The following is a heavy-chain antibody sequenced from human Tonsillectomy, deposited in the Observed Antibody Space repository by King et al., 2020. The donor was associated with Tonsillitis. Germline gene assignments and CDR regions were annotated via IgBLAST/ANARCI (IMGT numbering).Heavy chain of an antibody. D-gene: IGHD1-1*01. CDR2: IKQDVSEQ. CDR3: TTEYRGY. V-gene: IGHV3-7*01. J-gene: IGHJ4*02. Sequence: QLVQSGGGLVQPGGSLRLSCAASGFTFSDYWMSWVRQAPGKGLQWVANIKQDVSEQYSVDSVKGRFTVSRDNAKKSLYLQMNSLRAEDTAVYYCTTEYRGYWGQGTLVTVSS. CDR1: GFTFSDYW.